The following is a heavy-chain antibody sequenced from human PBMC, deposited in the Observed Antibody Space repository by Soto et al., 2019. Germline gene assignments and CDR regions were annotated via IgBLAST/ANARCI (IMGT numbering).Heavy chain of an antibody. CDR1: GGSISSYY. D-gene: IGHD3-22*01. CDR3: ARNYYDSSGYYYRVVDY. J-gene: IGHJ4*02. CDR2: IYYSGST. V-gene: IGHV4-59*01. Sequence: SETLSLTCTVSGGSISSYYWSWIRQPPGKGLEWIGYIYYSGSTNYNPSLKSRVTISVDTSKNQFSLKLSSVTAADTAVYYCARNYYDSSGYYYRVVDYWGQGTLVTVSS.